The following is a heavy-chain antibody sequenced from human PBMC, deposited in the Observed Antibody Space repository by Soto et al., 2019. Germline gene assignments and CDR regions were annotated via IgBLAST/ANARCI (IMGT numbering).Heavy chain of an antibody. CDR3: ARVNDFWSGYYALYYYYYGMDV. D-gene: IGHD3-3*01. Sequence: SVKVSCKASGGTFSSYAISWVRQAPGQGLEWMGGIIPIFGTANYAQKFQGRVTITADESTSTAYMELSSLRSEDTAVYYCARVNDFWSGYYALYYYYYGMDVWGQGTTVTSP. CDR2: IIPIFGTA. V-gene: IGHV1-69*13. J-gene: IGHJ6*02. CDR1: GGTFSSYA.